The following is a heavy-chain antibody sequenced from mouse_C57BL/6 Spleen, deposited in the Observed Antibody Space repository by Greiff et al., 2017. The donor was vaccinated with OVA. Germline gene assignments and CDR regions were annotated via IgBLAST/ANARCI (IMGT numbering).Heavy chain of an antibody. D-gene: IGHD1-1*01. CDR2: ISSGGDYI. J-gene: IGHJ1*03. V-gene: IGHV5-9-1*02. CDR1: GFTFSSYA. Sequence: EVMLVESGEGLVKPGGSLKLSCAASGFTFSSYAMSWVRQTPEKRLEWVAYISSGGDYIYYADTVKGRFTISRDNARNTLYLQMSSLKSEDTAMYYCTTLIYYYGSSYFDVWGTGTTVTVSS. CDR3: TTLIYYYGSSYFDV.